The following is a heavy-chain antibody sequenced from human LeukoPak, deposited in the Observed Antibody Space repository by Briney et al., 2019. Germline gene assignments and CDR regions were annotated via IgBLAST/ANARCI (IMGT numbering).Heavy chain of an antibody. CDR2: TSTDGSYK. CDR3: ARVWYSSGWYYYYYYYMDV. CDR1: GFTFSNYD. V-gene: IGHV3-30*03. D-gene: IGHD6-19*01. J-gene: IGHJ6*03. Sequence: PGGSLRLSCAASGFTFSNYDMHWVRQAPGEGLEWVAVTSTDGSYKYYADSLRGRFTISRDNSRNTLYLQMDSLRAEDTAVYYCARVWYSSGWYYYYYYYMDVWGKGTTVTVSS.